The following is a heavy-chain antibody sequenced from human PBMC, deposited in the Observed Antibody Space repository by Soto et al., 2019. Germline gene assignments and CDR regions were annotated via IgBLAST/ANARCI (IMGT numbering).Heavy chain of an antibody. CDR2: IYYSGST. V-gene: IGHV4-59*08. J-gene: IGHJ6*03. CDR3: ARLPGTHNCTNGVCTRWYYYYYMDV. Sequence: SETLSLTCTVSGGSISSYYWSWIRQPPGKGLEWIGYIYYSGSTNYNPSLKSRVTISVDTSKNQFSLKLSSVTAADTAVYYCARLPGTHNCTNGVCTRWYYYYYMDVWGKGTTVTVSS. CDR1: GGSISSYY. D-gene: IGHD2-8*01.